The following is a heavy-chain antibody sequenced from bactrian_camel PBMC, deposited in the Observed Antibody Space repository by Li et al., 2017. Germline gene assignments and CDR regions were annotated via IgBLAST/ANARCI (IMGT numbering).Heavy chain of an antibody. D-gene: IGHD4*01. J-gene: IGHJ4*01. V-gene: IGHV3S61*01. CDR3: ALTGLDYF. Sequence: HVQLVESGGGLVQPGGSLRLSCTASGITFDDADMGWYRQAPGNECELVSTISSITSTGSTYYKDSVKGRFTISRDNGKNTLYLQLNSLKTEDMGMYYCALTGLDYFWGQGTQVTVS. CDR1: GITFDDAD. CDR2: ISSITSTGST.